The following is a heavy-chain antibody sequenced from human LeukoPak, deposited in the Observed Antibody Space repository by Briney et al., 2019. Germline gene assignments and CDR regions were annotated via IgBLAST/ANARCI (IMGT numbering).Heavy chain of an antibody. CDR2: ISGSGGST. V-gene: IGHV3-23*01. CDR3: AKDEAKGYYFDY. J-gene: IGHJ4*02. Sequence: SWVRQAPGKGLEWVSAISGSGGSTYYADSVKGRFTISRDNSKNTLYLQMNSLRAEDTAVYYCAKDEAKGYYFDYWGQGTLVTVSP.